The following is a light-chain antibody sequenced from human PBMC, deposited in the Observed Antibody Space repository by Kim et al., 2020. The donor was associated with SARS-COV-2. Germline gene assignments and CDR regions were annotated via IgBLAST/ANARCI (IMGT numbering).Light chain of an antibody. J-gene: IGLJ2*01. Sequence: GQQVSTSCSGSSSNIANNYVSWYQQLPGTAPKLLIYDNNKRPSGIPDRFSGSKSGTSATLGITGLQTGDEADYYCGTWDSSLSAVVFGGGTQLTVL. CDR3: GTWDSSLSAVV. CDR1: SSNIANNY. V-gene: IGLV1-51*01. CDR2: DNN.